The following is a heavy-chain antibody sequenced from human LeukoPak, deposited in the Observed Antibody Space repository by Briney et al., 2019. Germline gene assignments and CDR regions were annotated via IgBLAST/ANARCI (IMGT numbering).Heavy chain of an antibody. V-gene: IGHV4-34*12. CDR1: GGSFSGYY. CDR2: IIHSGST. D-gene: IGHD3-22*01. CDR3: ARSAQSGYYSGRKFVAFDI. J-gene: IGHJ3*02. Sequence: SETLSLTCAVYGGSFSGYYLSWIRQPPGKGLEWIGEIIHSGSTNYNPSLKSRVTISVDTSKNQFSLKLSSVTAADTAVYYCARSAQSGYYSGRKFVAFDIWGQGTMVTVSS.